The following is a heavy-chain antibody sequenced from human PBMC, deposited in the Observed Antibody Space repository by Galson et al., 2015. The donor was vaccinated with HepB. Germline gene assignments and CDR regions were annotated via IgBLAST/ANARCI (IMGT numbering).Heavy chain of an antibody. V-gene: IGHV3-74*01. CDR2: INGDGRST. Sequence: SLRLSCAASGFTFSTYWMHWVRQAPGEGLVWVSRINGDGRSTNYADSVKGRFTISRDNAKNTLYLQMNSLRVEDTAVYYCVRDDPGDPKPFDCWGQGTLVTVSS. CDR3: VRDDPGDPKPFDC. CDR1: GFTFSTYW. J-gene: IGHJ4*02. D-gene: IGHD4-17*01.